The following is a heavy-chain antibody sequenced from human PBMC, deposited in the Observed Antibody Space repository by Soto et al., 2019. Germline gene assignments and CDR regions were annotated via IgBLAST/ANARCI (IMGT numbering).Heavy chain of an antibody. CDR2: IYYSGST. CDR3: ASQHYYDSSGYYVVY. D-gene: IGHD3-22*01. CDR1: GGSISSYY. J-gene: IGHJ4*02. Sequence: PSETLSLTCTVSGGSISSYYWSWIRQPPGKGLEWIGYIYYSGSTNYNPSLKSRVTISVDTSKNQLSLKLSSVTAADTAVYYCASQHYYDSSGYYVVYWGQGTLVTVSS. V-gene: IGHV4-59*08.